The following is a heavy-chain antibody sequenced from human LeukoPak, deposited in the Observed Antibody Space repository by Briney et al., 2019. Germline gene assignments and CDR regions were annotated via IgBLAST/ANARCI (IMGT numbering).Heavy chain of an antibody. CDR3: ARRYGGNSRRVDY. D-gene: IGHD4-23*01. J-gene: IGHJ4*02. CDR2: IYYSGST. CDR1: GGSISSSGYY. Sequence: SETLSPTCNVSGGSISSSGYYWGWIRQPPGKGLEWIGSIYYSGSTYYNPSLKSRVTISVDTSKNQFSLKLTSVTAADTAVYYCARRYGGNSRRVDYWGQGTLVTVSS. V-gene: IGHV4-39*01.